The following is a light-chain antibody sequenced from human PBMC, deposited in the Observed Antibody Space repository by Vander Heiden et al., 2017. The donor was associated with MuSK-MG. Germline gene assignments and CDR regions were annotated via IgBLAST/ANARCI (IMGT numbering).Light chain of an antibody. CDR3: QQYYSTPQT. V-gene: IGKV1-NL1*01. Sequence: DIQMTQSQSSLSASVGDRVTITCRASQGIRDSLAWYQQKPGKVPKLLLYAASRLQSGVPSRFSGNGSGTDYTLTISNLQPEDFATYYCQQYYSTPQTFGQGTKLEIK. CDR2: AAS. J-gene: IGKJ2*01. CDR1: QGIRDS.